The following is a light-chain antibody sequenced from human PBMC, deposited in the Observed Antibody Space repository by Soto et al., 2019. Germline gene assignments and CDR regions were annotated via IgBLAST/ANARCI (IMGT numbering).Light chain of an antibody. J-gene: IGKJ5*01. CDR3: QQYDTSPIT. Sequence: IVMTQSPATLSVSPWERATLSCRASQSVSDNLAWYQQKPGQAPRLLIFDTSTRATGIPDRFSGSGSGTDFTLTITPLEPEDFAVYFCQQYDTSPITFGQGTRLEIK. CDR1: QSVSDN. V-gene: IGKV3D-15*01. CDR2: DTS.